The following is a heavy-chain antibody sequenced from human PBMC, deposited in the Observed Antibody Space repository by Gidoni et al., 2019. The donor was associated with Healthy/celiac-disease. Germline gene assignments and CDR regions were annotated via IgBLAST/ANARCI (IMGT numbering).Heavy chain of an antibody. CDR1: GGTFSSYA. CDR3: AGTTVVTGRGYFQH. D-gene: IGHD4-17*01. V-gene: IGHV1-69*04. J-gene: IGHJ1*01. CDR2: IIPILGIA. Sequence: QVQLVQSGAEVKKPGSSVKVSCKASGGTFSSYAISWVRQAPGQGLEWMGRIIPILGIANYAQKFQGRVTITADKSTSTAYMELSSLRSEDTAVYYCAGTTVVTGRGYFQHWGQGTLVTVSS.